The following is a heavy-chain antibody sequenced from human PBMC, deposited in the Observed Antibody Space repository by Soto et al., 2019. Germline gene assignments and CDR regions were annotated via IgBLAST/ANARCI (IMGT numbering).Heavy chain of an antibody. CDR3: ARDTRYCSSTSCYLGRFDY. Sequence: GSLRLSCAASGFTFSDYYMSWIRQAPGRGLEWVSYISSSGSTIYYADSVKGRFTISRDNAKNSLYLQMNSLRAEDTAVYYCARDTRYCSSTSCYLGRFDYWGQGTLVTSPQ. V-gene: IGHV3-11*01. D-gene: IGHD2-2*01. J-gene: IGHJ4*02. CDR1: GFTFSDYY. CDR2: ISSSGSTI.